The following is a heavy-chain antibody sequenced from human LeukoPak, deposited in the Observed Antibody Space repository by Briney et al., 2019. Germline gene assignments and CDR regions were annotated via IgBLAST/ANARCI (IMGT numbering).Heavy chain of an antibody. CDR3: SSSAYVYYFDY. V-gene: IGHV4-39*01. CDR2: IYYSGST. Sequence: PSETLSLTCTVSGGSIDSSRYYWGWIRQPPGKGLEWIGSIYYSGSTYYNPSLKSRVTISVDTSKNQFSLKLSSVTAADTAVYYCSSSAYVYYFDYWGQGTLVTVSS. J-gene: IGHJ4*02. CDR1: GGSIDSSRYY. D-gene: IGHD5-12*01.